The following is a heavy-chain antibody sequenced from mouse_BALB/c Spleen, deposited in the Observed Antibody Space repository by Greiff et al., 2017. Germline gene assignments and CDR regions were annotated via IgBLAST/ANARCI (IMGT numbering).Heavy chain of an antibody. CDR3: ARDRNGNFPFAY. CDR1: GFTFSDYY. CDR2: ISDGGSYT. Sequence: EVKVVESGGGLVKPGGSLKLSCAASGFTFSDYYMYWVRQTPEKRLEWVATISDGGSYTYYPDSVKGRFTISRDNAKNHLYLQMSSLKSEDTAMYYCARDRNGNFPFAYWGQGTLVTVSA. J-gene: IGHJ3*01. V-gene: IGHV5-4*02. D-gene: IGHD2-1*01.